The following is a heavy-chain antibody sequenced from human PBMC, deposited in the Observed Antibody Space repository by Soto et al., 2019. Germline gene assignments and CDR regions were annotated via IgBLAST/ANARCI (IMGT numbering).Heavy chain of an antibody. J-gene: IGHJ6*03. CDR3: ARVGMGYYYYMDV. CDR1: GGSISSYY. Sequence: SETLSLTCTVSGGSISSYYWSWIRQPPGKGLEWIGYIYYSGCTNYNPSLKSRVTISVDTSRNQFSLKLSSVTAADTAVYYCARVGMGYYYYMDVWGKGTKVTVSS. CDR2: IYYSGCT. D-gene: IGHD2-15*01. V-gene: IGHV4-59*08.